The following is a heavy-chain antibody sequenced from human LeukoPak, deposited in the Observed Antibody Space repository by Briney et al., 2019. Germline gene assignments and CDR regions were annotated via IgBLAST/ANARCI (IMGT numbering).Heavy chain of an antibody. CDR3: ARGGVVVVAATLYGMDV. V-gene: IGHV3-20*04. J-gene: IGHJ6*02. Sequence: PGGSLRLSCAASGFTFDDYGMSWVRQAPGKGLEWVSGINWNGGSTGYADSVKGRFTTSRDNAKNSLYLQMNSLRAEDTAVYYCARGGVVVVAATLYGMDVWGQGTTVTVSS. CDR1: GFTFDDYG. D-gene: IGHD2-15*01. CDR2: INWNGGST.